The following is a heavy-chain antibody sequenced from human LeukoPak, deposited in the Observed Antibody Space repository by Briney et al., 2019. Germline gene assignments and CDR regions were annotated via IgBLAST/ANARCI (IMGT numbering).Heavy chain of an antibody. J-gene: IGHJ5*02. Sequence: SETLSLTCTVSGGSLSSSSHYWGWIRQPPGKGLEWIGTIYYSGSTYYNPSLNSRVTISVDTSKNQFSLQLTSVTAADTAVYYCARDDYRGVTNFDPWGQGTLVTVSS. CDR1: GGSLSSSSHY. CDR2: IYYSGST. D-gene: IGHD3-10*01. V-gene: IGHV4-39*07. CDR3: ARDDYRGVTNFDP.